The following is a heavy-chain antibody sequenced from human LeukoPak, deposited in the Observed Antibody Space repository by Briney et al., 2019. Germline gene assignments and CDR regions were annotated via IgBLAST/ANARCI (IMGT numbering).Heavy chain of an antibody. J-gene: IGHJ4*02. CDR1: GYTFTSYY. CDR3: ARDSAGTNYYGSGDY. V-gene: IGHV1-46*04. Sequence: ASVKVSCKASGYTFTSYYMHWVRQAPGQGLEWMGIINPSGGSTSYAQKLQGRVTMTRDTSTSTDYMELSSLRSEDTAVYYCARDSAGTNYYGSGDYWGQGTLVTVSS. D-gene: IGHD3-10*01. CDR2: INPSGGST.